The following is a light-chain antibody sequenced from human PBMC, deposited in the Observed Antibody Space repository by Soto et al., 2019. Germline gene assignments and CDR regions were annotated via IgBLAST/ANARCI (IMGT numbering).Light chain of an antibody. Sequence: QSALTQPASVSGSPGQSITISCTGTSSDVGGYNYVSWYQQHPGKAPKLMIYEVSNRPSGVSNRFSGSKSGNTASLTISGLQAEDEADYYCCSYTSSDYVFGTGTKLTVL. V-gene: IGLV2-14*01. CDR1: SSDVGGYNY. CDR3: CSYTSSDYV. J-gene: IGLJ1*01. CDR2: EVS.